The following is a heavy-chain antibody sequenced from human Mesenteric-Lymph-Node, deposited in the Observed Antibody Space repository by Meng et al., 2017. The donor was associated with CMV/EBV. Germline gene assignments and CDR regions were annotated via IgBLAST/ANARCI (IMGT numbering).Heavy chain of an antibody. D-gene: IGHD6-13*01. J-gene: IGHJ4*02. CDR2: IGTAGDT. CDR1: GFTFSSYD. V-gene: IGHV3-13*01. Sequence: GGSLRLSCAASGFTFSSYDMHWVRQATGKGLEWVSAIGTAGDTYYPGSVKGRFTISRENAKNSLYLQMNSLRAGDTAVYYCAKRKPIAAAGYYFDYWGQGTLVTVSS. CDR3: AKRKPIAAAGYYFDY.